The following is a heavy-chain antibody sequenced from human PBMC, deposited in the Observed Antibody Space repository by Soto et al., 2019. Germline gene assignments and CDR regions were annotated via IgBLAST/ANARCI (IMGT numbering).Heavy chain of an antibody. CDR3: ARDLPGRAFDI. Sequence: EVQLVESGGGLIQPGGSLRLSCADSGFTVSSNYMSWVRQAPAKGLELVSVIYSGGSTYYAYSVKGRFTISRDNSKNTLYLQMNSLRAEDTAVYYCARDLPGRAFDIWGQGTMVTVSS. J-gene: IGHJ3*02. CDR1: GFTVSSNY. CDR2: IYSGGST. V-gene: IGHV3-53*01.